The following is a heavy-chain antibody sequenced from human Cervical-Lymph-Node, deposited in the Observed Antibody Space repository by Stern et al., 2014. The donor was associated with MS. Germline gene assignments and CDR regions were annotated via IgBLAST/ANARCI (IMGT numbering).Heavy chain of an antibody. Sequence: EEQLVEPGGGLVKPGGSLRLSCSASGFTFSTYSMNWVRQAPGKGLEWVSSIGSSGSYTYYADSVKGRFTIYRDNAKNSLYLQMNGLRAEDAGVYYCGGSTAAVGTEIHYWGQGSQVTVSS. V-gene: IGHV3-21*01. D-gene: IGHD6-13*01. CDR3: GGSTAAVGTEIHY. CDR1: GFTFSTYS. J-gene: IGHJ4*02. CDR2: IGSSGSYT.